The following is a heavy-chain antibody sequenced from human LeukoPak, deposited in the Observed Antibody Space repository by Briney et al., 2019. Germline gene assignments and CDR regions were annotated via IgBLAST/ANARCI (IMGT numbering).Heavy chain of an antibody. V-gene: IGHV3-21*01. CDR1: GFTFSSYS. J-gene: IGHJ4*02. CDR3: ARDGGGYDSSGYYYYFDY. D-gene: IGHD3-22*01. Sequence: PGGSLRLSCAASGFTFSSYSMNRVRQAPGKGLEWVSSISSSSSYIYYADSVKGRFTISRDNAKNSLYLQMNSLRAEDTAVYYCARDGGGYDSSGYYYYFDYWGQGTLVTVSS. CDR2: ISSSSSYI.